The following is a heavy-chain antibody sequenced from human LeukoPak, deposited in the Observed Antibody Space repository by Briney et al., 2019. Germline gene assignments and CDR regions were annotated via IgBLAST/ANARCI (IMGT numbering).Heavy chain of an antibody. CDR2: INHSGST. CDR3: VRHQIDTDAFDI. V-gene: IGHV4-39*01. J-gene: IGHJ3*02. Sequence: SETLSLTCTVSGGSISTSSYFWGWVRQPPGKGLEWIGEINHSGSTNYNPSLKSRVTISVDTSKNQFSLKLSSVTAADTAVYYCVRHQIDTDAFDIWGQGTMVTVSS. D-gene: IGHD3-9*01. CDR1: GGSISTSSYF.